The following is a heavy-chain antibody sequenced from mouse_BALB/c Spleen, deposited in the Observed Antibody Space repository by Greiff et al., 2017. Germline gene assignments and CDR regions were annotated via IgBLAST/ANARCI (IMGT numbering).Heavy chain of an antibody. CDR1: GFTFSSYG. J-gene: IGHJ4*01. D-gene: IGHD2-1*01. CDR3: ARHWGNYSGYYAMDY. Sequence: EVKLVESGGDLVKPGGSLKLSCAASGFTFSSYGMSWVRQTPDKRLEWVATISSGGSYTYYPDSVKGRFTISRDNAKNTLYLQMSSLKSEDTAMYYCARHWGNYSGYYAMDYWGQGTSVTVSS. CDR2: ISSGGSYT. V-gene: IGHV5-6*01.